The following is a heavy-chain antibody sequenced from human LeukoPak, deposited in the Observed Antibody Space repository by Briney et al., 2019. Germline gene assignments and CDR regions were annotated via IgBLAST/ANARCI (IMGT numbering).Heavy chain of an antibody. Sequence: GGSLRLSCAASGFTFSSYEMNWVRQAPGKGLEWVSYISSSGSTTYYADSVKGRFTISRDNAKNSLYLQMNSLRAEDTAVYYCARRYSSGWSYYYYYGMDVWGQGTTVTVSS. D-gene: IGHD6-19*01. CDR2: ISSSGSTT. CDR3: ARRYSSGWSYYYYYGMDV. CDR1: GFTFSSYE. V-gene: IGHV3-48*03. J-gene: IGHJ6*02.